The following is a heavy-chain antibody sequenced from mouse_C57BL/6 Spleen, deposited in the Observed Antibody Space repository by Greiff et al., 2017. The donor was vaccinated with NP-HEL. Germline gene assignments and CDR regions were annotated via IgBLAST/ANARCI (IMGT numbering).Heavy chain of an antibody. J-gene: IGHJ3*01. Sequence: VKLQESGPELVKPGASVKLSCKASGYTFTSYDINWVKQRPGQGLEWIGWIYPRDGSTKYNEKFKGKATLTVDTSSSTAYMELRSLTSEDSAVYFCARREVYDGYSAWFAYWGQGTLVTVSA. CDR2: IYPRDGST. V-gene: IGHV1-85*01. CDR1: GYTFTSYD. CDR3: ARREVYDGYSAWFAY. D-gene: IGHD2-3*01.